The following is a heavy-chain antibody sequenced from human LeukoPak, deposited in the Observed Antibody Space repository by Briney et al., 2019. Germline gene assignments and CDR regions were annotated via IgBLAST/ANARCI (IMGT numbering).Heavy chain of an antibody. CDR3: ARDQNWFDP. CDR2: IKQDGSGK. V-gene: IGHV3-7*01. Sequence: PGGSLRLSCAASGLTFSSYWMSWVRQAPGKGLKWVANIKQDGSGKYYVDSVKGRFTISRDNAKKSLYLQMNSLRVEDTAVYYCARDQNWFDPWGQGILVTVSS. J-gene: IGHJ5*02. CDR1: GLTFSSYW.